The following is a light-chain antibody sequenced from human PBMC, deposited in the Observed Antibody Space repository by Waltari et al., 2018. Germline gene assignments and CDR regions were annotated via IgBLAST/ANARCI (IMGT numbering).Light chain of an antibody. J-gene: IGLJ2*01. CDR3: NSRDSSGNHLVV. V-gene: IGLV3-19*01. CDR1: SLRRSS. CDR2: GKN. Sequence: SSELTQAPAVSVALGQTVRLTCHGDSLRRSSASRYQQKPGQAPVLVIYGKNNRPSGIPDRFSGSSSGNTASLTITGAQAEDEADYYCNSRDSSGNHLVVFGGGTKLTVL.